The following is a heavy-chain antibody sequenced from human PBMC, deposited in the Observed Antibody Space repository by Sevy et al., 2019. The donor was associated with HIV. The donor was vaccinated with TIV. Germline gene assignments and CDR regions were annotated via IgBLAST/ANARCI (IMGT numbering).Heavy chain of an antibody. D-gene: IGHD7-27*01. Sequence: SETLSLTCTVSGDSFSSYFRAWIRQPAGEGLEWVGRINTSGSTNYNPSPKGRVTKSVDKPKSQFSLKVTSLTAADTAIYFCARSNWVTATNGFSKTYYFDYWGQGSLVTVSS. V-gene: IGHV4-4*07. J-gene: IGHJ4*02. CDR1: GDSFSSYF. CDR3: ARSNWVTATNGFSKTYYFDY. CDR2: INTSGST.